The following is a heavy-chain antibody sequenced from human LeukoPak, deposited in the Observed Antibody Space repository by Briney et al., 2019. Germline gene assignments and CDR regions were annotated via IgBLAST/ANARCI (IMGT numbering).Heavy chain of an antibody. J-gene: IGHJ4*02. D-gene: IGHD4-23*01. CDR1: GGTFSSYA. CDR3: ARGTGGNALVIDY. CDR2: IIPIFGTA. Sequence: ASVKVSCKASGGTFSSYAISWVRQAPGQGLEWMGRIIPIFGTANYAQKFQGRVTITTDESTSTAYMELSSLRSEDTAVYYCARGTGGNALVIDYWGQGNLVTVSS. V-gene: IGHV1-69*05.